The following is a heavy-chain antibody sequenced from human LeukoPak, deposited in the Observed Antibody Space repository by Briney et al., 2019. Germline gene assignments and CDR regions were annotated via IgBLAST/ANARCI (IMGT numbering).Heavy chain of an antibody. CDR3: AKDGYIVVVTGYDAFDI. Sequence: GGSLRLSCAASGFTFSSYAMSWVRQAPGKGLEWVSAISGSGGSTYYADSVKGRFTISRDNSKNTLHLQMNSLRAEDTAVYYCAKDGYIVVVTGYDAFDIWGQGTMVTVSS. CDR1: GFTFSSYA. J-gene: IGHJ3*02. CDR2: ISGSGGST. V-gene: IGHV3-23*01. D-gene: IGHD2-21*02.